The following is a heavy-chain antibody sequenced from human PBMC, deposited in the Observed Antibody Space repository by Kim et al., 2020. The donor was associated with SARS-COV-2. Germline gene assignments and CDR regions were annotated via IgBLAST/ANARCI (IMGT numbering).Heavy chain of an antibody. Sequence: GGSLRLSCAASGFTVSSNYMSWVSQAPGKGLEWVSVIYSGGSTFYADSVKGRLTISRHNSKNTLYLQMNSLRAEETAMYYCARDRGGDDFEIGGQGTMVT. J-gene: IGHJ3*02. CDR3: ARDRGGDDFEI. D-gene: IGHD3-16*01. CDR2: IYSGGST. V-gene: IGHV3-53*04. CDR1: GFTVSSNY.